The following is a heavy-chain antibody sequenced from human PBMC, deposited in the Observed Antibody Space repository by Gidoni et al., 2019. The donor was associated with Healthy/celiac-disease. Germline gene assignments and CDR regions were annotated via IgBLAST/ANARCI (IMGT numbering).Heavy chain of an antibody. Sequence: EVQLVESGGGLVQPGGSLRLSCAASGFTFSSYSMNWVRQAPGKGLEWVSYISSSSTIYYADSVKGRFTISRDNAKNSLYLQMNSLRDEDTAVYYCARGPRILRYFDWLNRFDYWGQGTLVTVSS. D-gene: IGHD3-9*01. V-gene: IGHV3-48*02. CDR2: ISSSSTI. CDR1: GFTFSSYS. J-gene: IGHJ4*02. CDR3: ARGPRILRYFDWLNRFDY.